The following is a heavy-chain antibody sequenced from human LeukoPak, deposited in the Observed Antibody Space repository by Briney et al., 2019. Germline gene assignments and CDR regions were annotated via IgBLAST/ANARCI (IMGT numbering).Heavy chain of an antibody. CDR1: GYTLTELS. D-gene: IGHD6-19*01. CDR3: ATEQPVAGTGGDAFDY. V-gene: IGHV1-24*01. Sequence: GASVKVSCKVSGYTLTELSMHWVRQAPGKGLEWMGGFDPEDGETIYAQKFQGRVTMTEVTSTDTAYMELSSLRSEDTAVYYCATEQPVAGTGGDAFDYWGQGTLVTVSS. CDR2: FDPEDGET. J-gene: IGHJ4*02.